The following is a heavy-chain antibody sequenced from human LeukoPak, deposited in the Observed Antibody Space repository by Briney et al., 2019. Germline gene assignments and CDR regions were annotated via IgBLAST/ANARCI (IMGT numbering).Heavy chain of an antibody. CDR3: AGSDTIGYTPREWDYWYFDL. CDR1: GFTFSSYW. CDR2: INSDGSST. Sequence: GGSLRLSCAASGFTFSSYWMHWVRQAPGKGLVWVSRINSDGSSTSYADSVKGRFTISRDNAKNTLYLQMNSLRAEDTAVYYCAGSDTIGYTPREWDYWYFDLWGRVTLVTVSS. V-gene: IGHV3-74*01. D-gene: IGHD3-16*02. J-gene: IGHJ2*01.